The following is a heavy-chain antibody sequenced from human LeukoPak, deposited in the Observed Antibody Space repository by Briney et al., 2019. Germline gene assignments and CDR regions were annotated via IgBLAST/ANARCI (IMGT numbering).Heavy chain of an antibody. Sequence: ASVKVSCKASSYTFASYGISWVRQAPGQGLEWMGWISPYNGNTNYAQNLQGRVTMTTDTSTSTAYMELRSLRSADTAVYYCARDLGWELPIPDAFNLWGQGTMVIVSS. CDR1: SYTFASYG. V-gene: IGHV1-18*01. CDR2: ISPYNGNT. J-gene: IGHJ3*01. CDR3: ARDLGWELPIPDAFNL. D-gene: IGHD1-26*01.